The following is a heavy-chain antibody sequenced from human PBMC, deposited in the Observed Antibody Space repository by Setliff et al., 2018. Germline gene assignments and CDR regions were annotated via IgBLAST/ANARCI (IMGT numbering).Heavy chain of an antibody. D-gene: IGHD1-7*01. CDR1: GFTFSSLW. J-gene: IGHJ4*02. Sequence: GGSLRLSCSASGFTFSSLWMAWVRQAPGKGLEWVANINQGGSDQFYVESVKGRFTISRDNAKNSLYLQMNSLRVEDTAVYYCAKPQVELRWGFESWGQGTPVTVSS. CDR3: AKPQVELRWGFES. V-gene: IGHV3-7*01. CDR2: INQGGSDQ.